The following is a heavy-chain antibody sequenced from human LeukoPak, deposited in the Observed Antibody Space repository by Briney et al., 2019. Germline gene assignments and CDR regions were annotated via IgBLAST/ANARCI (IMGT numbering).Heavy chain of an antibody. J-gene: IGHJ5*02. D-gene: IGHD4-11*01. CDR1: GYTFTRYF. CDR2: IDPNSGGT. V-gene: IGHV1-2*02. Sequence: ASVKVSCKASGYTFTRYFMHWVRQAPGQGLEWMGWIDPNSGGTKYAQNFQGRVTLTSDTSISTAYMELTRLTSDDMAVYYCARDADRGYHYHDYFGPWGQGTLVTVSS. CDR3: ARDADRGYHYHDYFGP.